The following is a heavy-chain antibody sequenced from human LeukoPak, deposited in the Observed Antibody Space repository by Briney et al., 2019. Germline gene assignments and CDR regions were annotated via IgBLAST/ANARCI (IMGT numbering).Heavy chain of an antibody. J-gene: IGHJ4*02. Sequence: SETLSLTCAVSGGSISSGGYSWSWIRQPPGKGLEWIGYIYHSGSTYYNPSLKSRVTISVDRSKNQFSLKLSSVTAADTAVYYCARGRYPTADYWGQGTLVTVSS. CDR3: ARGRYPTADY. V-gene: IGHV4-30-2*01. D-gene: IGHD1-14*01. CDR2: IYHSGST. CDR1: GGSISSGGYS.